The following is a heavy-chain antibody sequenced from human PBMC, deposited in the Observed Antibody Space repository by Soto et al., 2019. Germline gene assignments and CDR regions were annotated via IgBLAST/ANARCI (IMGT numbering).Heavy chain of an antibody. J-gene: IGHJ6*02. CDR2: ISYDGSNK. CDR1: GFTFSSYA. V-gene: IGHV3-30-3*01. CDR3: ARERYGSGSCYNHNYYYGMDV. Sequence: GGSLRLSCAASGFTFSSYAMHWVRQAPGKGLEWVAVISYDGSNKYYADSVKGRFTISRDNSKNTLYLQMNSLRAEDTAVYYCARERYGSGSCYNHNYYYGMDVWGQGTTVTVSS. D-gene: IGHD3-10*01.